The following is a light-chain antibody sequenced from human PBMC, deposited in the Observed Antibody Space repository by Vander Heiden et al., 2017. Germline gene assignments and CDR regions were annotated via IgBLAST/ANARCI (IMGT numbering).Light chain of an antibody. CDR1: QAINNY. V-gene: IGKV1-16*01. J-gene: IGKJ4*01. CDR2: AAS. CDR3: QQYKSYPHT. Sequence: DVQLSRPPSSLSASVGYRVNITCRAGQAINNYLAWFQQRPGKAHKPLIYAASSLQSGVPSRFSGSGSGTDFTLTISRLQPEDFATYYCQQYKSYPHTFGGGTKVEI.